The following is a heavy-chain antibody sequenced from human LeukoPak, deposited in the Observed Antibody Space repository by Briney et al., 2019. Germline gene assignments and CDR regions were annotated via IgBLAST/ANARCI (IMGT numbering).Heavy chain of an antibody. CDR3: VKDRGWLQPFDY. CDR2: ISGSGDST. D-gene: IGHD5-24*01. J-gene: IGHJ4*02. CDR1: GFTFRSYA. Sequence: GGSLRLSCAASGFTFRSYAMSWVRQAPGKGLEWVSGISGSGDSTYYADSVKGRFTISRDNSKNTLYLQMSSLRAEDTAVYYCVKDRGWLQPFDYWGQGTLVTVSS. V-gene: IGHV3-23*01.